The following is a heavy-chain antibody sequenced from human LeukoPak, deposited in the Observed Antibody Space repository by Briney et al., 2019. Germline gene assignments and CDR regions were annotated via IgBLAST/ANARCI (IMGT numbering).Heavy chain of an antibody. Sequence: ASVKVSCKASGGTFNTFAISWVRQAPGQGLEWMGGIIPMFGTANYAQKFQGRVTITTDESRSTVYMELSSLRSEDTAVYYCARRCNSASCPFDYWGQGTLITVSS. CDR2: IIPMFGTA. J-gene: IGHJ4*02. V-gene: IGHV1-69*05. CDR1: GGTFNTFA. D-gene: IGHD2-2*01. CDR3: ARRCNSASCPFDY.